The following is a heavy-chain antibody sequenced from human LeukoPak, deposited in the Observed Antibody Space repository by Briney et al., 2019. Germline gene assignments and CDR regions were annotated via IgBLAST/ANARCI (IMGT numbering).Heavy chain of an antibody. CDR1: GYTFNTYG. D-gene: IGHD3-22*01. Sequence: ASVKVSCKASGYTFNTYGITWVRQAPGQGLEWMGWISPYNGDTHYAQKFQDRVTMTTDTSTSTAYMDLRSLGFDDTAVYYCARDKAFLGYYDTSGYFQQWFDSWGQGILVTVPS. CDR3: ARDKAFLGYYDTSGYFQQWFDS. CDR2: ISPYNGDT. V-gene: IGHV1-18*04. J-gene: IGHJ5*01.